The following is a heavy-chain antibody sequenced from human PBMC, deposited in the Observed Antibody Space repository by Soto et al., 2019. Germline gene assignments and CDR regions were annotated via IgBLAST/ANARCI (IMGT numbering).Heavy chain of an antibody. J-gene: IGHJ4*02. CDR2: INAGNGNT. D-gene: IGHD6-13*01. Sequence: RASVKVSCKASGYTFTSYAMHWVRQAPGQRLEWMGWINAGNGNTKYSQKFQGRVTITRDTSASTAYMELSSLRSEDTAVYYCARGYGRSSSWYTDYWGQGTLVTVSS. V-gene: IGHV1-3*01. CDR3: ARGYGRSSSWYTDY. CDR1: GYTFTSYA.